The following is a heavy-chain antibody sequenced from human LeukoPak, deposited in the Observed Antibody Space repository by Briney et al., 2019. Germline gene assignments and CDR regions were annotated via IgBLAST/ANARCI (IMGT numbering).Heavy chain of an antibody. J-gene: IGHJ6*03. CDR1: GFTFRNYG. CDR2: IWHDGSNK. D-gene: IGHD4-11*01. CDR3: AKGDYSSLMDV. V-gene: IGHV3-30*02. Sequence: GGSLRLSCAASGFTFRNYGMQWVRQAPGKELEWVAFIWHDGSNKYYADYVKDRFTISRDNFKGTLDLQLNSLRVEDTAVYYCAKGDYSSLMDVWGKGTTVTVSS.